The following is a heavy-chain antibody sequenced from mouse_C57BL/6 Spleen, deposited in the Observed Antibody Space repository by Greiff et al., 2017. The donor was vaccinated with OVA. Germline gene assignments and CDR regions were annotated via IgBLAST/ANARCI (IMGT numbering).Heavy chain of an antibody. V-gene: IGHV1-42*01. J-gene: IGHJ4*01. CDR1: GYSFTGYY. D-gene: IGHD2-4*01. Sequence: EVQLQQSGPELVKPGASVKISCKASGYSFTGYYMNWVKQSPEKSLEWIGEINPSTGGTTYNQKFKAKATLTVDKSSSTAYMQLKSLTSEDSAVYYCARVDYDSYYAMDYWGQGTSVTVSS. CDR3: ARVDYDSYYAMDY. CDR2: INPSTGGT.